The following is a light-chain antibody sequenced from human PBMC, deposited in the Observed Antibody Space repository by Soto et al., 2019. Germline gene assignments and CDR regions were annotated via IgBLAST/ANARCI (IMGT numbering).Light chain of an antibody. Sequence: QSVLTQPRSVSGSPGQSVTISCTGTSSDVGGYNFVSWYQQYPGKVPKLIIYDVSQRPSGVTDRLSASKSDNTASLTISGLQAEDEADYYCCSYAGSSTLFGGGTKVTVL. CDR1: SSDVGGYNF. V-gene: IGLV2-11*01. CDR2: DVS. CDR3: CSYAGSSTL. J-gene: IGLJ2*01.